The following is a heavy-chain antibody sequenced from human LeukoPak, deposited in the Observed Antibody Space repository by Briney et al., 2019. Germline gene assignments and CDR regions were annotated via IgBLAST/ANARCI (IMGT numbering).Heavy chain of an antibody. CDR1: GYSFTNYW. CDR2: IYPGDSDTIT. CDR3: ARSSPWGYGAFDI. D-gene: IGHD7-27*01. V-gene: IGHV5-51*01. J-gene: IGHJ3*02. Sequence: GESLKISCKGSGYSFTNYWIGWVRQMPGKGLEWMGIIYPGDSDTITRDSPSFQGQVTISADKTISTAFLQWSSLKASDTAMYYCARSSPWGYGAFDIWGQGTMVTVSS.